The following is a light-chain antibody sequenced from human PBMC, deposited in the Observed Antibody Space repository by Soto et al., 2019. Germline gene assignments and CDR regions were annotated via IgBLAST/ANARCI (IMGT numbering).Light chain of an antibody. V-gene: IGLV2-14*01. CDR1: SSDVGGYNY. CDR3: TSYTSSSTLV. Sequence: QSALTQPASVSGSPGQSITISCTGTSSDVGGYNYVSWYQQHPGKAPKLMIYEVSNRPSGVSNRFSGSTSGNTASLTISVLQAEDEADYYYTSYTSSSTLVFGTGTKLTVL. CDR2: EVS. J-gene: IGLJ1*01.